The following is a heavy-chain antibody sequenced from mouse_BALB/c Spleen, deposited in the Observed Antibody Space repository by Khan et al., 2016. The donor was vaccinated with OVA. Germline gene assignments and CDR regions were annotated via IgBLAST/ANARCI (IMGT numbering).Heavy chain of an antibody. V-gene: IGHV1S127*01. CDR1: GYTFTSFW. Sequence: QVQLQQSGPELVRPGASVKMSCKASGYTFTSFWINWVKQRPGQGLEWIGMIDPSKSETRLNQKFKDQATLNVDKSSNTAYMQLSRLTSEDSAVYYCTRGGYGSPFAYWGQGTLVTVSA. J-gene: IGHJ3*01. CDR3: TRGGYGSPFAY. D-gene: IGHD1-1*01. CDR2: IDPSKSET.